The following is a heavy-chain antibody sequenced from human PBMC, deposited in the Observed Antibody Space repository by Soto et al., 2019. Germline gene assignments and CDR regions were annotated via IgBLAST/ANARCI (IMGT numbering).Heavy chain of an antibody. CDR1: GGSVRSNSYY. Sequence: SETLALTGTVSGGSVRSNSYYWGWIRQPPWKGLEWIGSIYYSGNTYYTPSLKSRVTISVDTSKNQFSLKLSSVTAADTAVYYCAREGGRYCTGGSCQVDYWGQGTLVTVSS. CDR2: IYYSGNT. CDR3: AREGGRYCTGGSCQVDY. J-gene: IGHJ4*02. V-gene: IGHV4-39*02. D-gene: IGHD2-15*01.